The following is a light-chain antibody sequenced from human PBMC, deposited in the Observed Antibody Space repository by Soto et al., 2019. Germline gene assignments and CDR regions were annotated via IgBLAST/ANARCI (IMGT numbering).Light chain of an antibody. Sequence: DIQMTQSPSTLSASIRDRVTITCRASQSIRSWLAWYQQKPGRAPKVLIYDASRLQSGVPSRFSGSESGTEFTLTISSLQPDDLATYYCQQYYSYPYTFGQGTKLEIK. CDR2: DAS. J-gene: IGKJ2*01. V-gene: IGKV1-5*01. CDR1: QSIRSW. CDR3: QQYYSYPYT.